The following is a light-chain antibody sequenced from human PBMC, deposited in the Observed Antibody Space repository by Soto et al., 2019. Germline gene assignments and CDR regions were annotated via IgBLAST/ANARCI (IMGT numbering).Light chain of an antibody. J-gene: IGKJ1*01. Sequence: EIVLTQSPATLSLSPGERATLSCRASQSISSDLAWYQQKPGQSPRLFIYDASNRVTGIPARFRGSGSGTDCTLTISTLEPEDCAVYYCQQRSSWPRTFGQGTKVEIK. V-gene: IGKV3-11*01. CDR3: QQRSSWPRT. CDR1: QSISSD. CDR2: DAS.